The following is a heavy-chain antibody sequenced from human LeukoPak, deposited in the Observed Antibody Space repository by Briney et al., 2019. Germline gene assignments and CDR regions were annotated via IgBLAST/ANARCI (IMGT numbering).Heavy chain of an antibody. J-gene: IGHJ4*02. V-gene: IGHV3-53*01. CDR3: ARGRVFDY. Sequence: GGSLRLSCAASGVTLSSFAMSWARQAPGKGLEWVSVIYSGGSTYYADSVKGRFTISRDNSKNTLYLQMNSLRAEDTAVYYCARGRVFDYWGQGTLVTVSS. CDR1: GVTLSSFA. CDR2: IYSGGST.